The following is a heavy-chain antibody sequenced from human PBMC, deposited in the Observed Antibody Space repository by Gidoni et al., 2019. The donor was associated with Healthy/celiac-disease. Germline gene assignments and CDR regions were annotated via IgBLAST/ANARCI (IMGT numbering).Heavy chain of an antibody. CDR3: ARHPYGSGSLDRYLDY. CDR2: IYSGGST. Sequence: EVQLVETGGGLIQPGGSLRLSCAASGFTVSSNYMSWVRQAPGKGLEWVSVIYSGGSTYYADSVKGRFTISRDNSKNTLYLQMNSLRAEDTAVYYCARHPYGSGSLDRYLDYWGQGTLVTVSS. V-gene: IGHV3-53*02. J-gene: IGHJ4*02. D-gene: IGHD3-10*01. CDR1: GFTVSSNY.